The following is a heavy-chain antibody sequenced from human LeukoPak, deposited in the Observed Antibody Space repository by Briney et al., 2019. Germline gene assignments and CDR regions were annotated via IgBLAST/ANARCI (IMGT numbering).Heavy chain of an antibody. CDR3: ARGGILGTAMVGY. D-gene: IGHD5-18*01. V-gene: IGHV1-2*02. J-gene: IGHJ4*02. Sequence: ASVKVSCKASGVTFSSYAISAVRPTPGGGVGWIGWINPNSSGTNYAQKFQGRVTITRDTSISTAYMELSRLRSDDTAVYYCARGGILGTAMVGYWGQGTLVTVSS. CDR2: INPNSSGT. CDR1: GVTFSSYA.